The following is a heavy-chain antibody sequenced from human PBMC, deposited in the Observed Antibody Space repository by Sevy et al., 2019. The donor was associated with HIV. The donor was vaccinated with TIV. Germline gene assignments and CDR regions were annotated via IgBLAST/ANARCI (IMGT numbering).Heavy chain of an antibody. CDR2: MYHSGPS. V-gene: IGHV4-38-2*02. D-gene: IGHD3-10*01. J-gene: IGHJ6*02. Sequence: SETLSLTYTVSGYSISSGYYWGWIRQPPGKGLEWIGSMYHSGPSYYNPSLKSRVTIAVDTSKNQFSLKLSSVTAADTAVYYCTRDSEGREFYYGMDVWGPGTMVTVSS. CDR1: GYSISSGYY. CDR3: TRDSEGREFYYGMDV.